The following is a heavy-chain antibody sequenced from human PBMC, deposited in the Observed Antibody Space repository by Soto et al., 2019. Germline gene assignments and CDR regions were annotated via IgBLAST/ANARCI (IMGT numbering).Heavy chain of an antibody. CDR1: GFTFSTYG. Sequence: EVQLLQSGGGLVQPGGSLRLSCAASGFTFSTYGMSWVRQAPGKGLEWVSSIGGGGGSTYYVDSVKGRFIISRDTSTDALYVQLNSLSAEDTAVYYCAKREVAAAGSRFFDYWGQGSLVTVAS. CDR3: AKREVAAAGSRFFDY. J-gene: IGHJ4*02. D-gene: IGHD6-13*01. CDR2: IGGGGGST. V-gene: IGHV3-23*01.